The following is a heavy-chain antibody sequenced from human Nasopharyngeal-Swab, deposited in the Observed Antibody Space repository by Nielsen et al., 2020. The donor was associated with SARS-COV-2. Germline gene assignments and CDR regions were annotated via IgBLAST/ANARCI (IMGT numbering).Heavy chain of an antibody. J-gene: IGHJ4*02. CDR2: INPSGGST. CDR3: ARGGPTYYYDSSDYYYEGEGY. V-gene: IGHV1-46*01. D-gene: IGHD3-22*01. Sequence: WVRQAPGQGLEWMGIINPSGGSTSYAQKFQGRVTMTRDTSTSTVYMELSSLRSEDTAVYYCARGGPTYYYDSSDYYYEGEGYWGQGTLVTVSS.